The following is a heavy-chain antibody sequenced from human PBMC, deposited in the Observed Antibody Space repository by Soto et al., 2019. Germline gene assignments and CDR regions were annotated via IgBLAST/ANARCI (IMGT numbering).Heavy chain of an antibody. Sequence: PSETLSLTCAVYGGSFSGYYWSWIRQPPGKGLEWIGEINHSGSTNYNPSLKSRVTISVDTSKNQFSLKLSSVTAADTAVYYCARGSIWPYSSGWGLDYYCYYGMDVWGQGTTVTVSS. D-gene: IGHD6-19*01. CDR3: ARGSIWPYSSGWGLDYYCYYGMDV. V-gene: IGHV4-34*01. CDR2: INHSGST. CDR1: GGSFSGYY. J-gene: IGHJ6*02.